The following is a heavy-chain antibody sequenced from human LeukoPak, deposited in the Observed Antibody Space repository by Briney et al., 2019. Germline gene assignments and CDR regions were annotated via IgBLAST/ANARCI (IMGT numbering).Heavy chain of an antibody. CDR2: IYSGGST. D-gene: IGHD5-12*01. V-gene: IGHV3-66*01. J-gene: IGHJ3*02. CDR1: GFTVSSNY. Sequence: GGSLRLSCAASGFTVSSNYMSWVRQAPGKGLEWVSVIYSGGSTYYADSVKGRFTISRDNSKNTLYLQMNSLRAEDTAVYYCARWLVATYAFDIWGQRTMVTVSS. CDR3: ARWLVATYAFDI.